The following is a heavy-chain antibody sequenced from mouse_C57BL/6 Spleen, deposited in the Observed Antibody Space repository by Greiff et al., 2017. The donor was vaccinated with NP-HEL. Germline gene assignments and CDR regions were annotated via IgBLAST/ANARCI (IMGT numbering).Heavy chain of an antibody. Sequence: VQLQQPGAELVKPGASVKLSCKASGYTFTSYWMQWVKQRPGQGLEWIGEIDPSDSYTNYNQKFKGKATLTVDTSSSTAYMQLSSLTSEDSAVYYCARSYYDYDGAMDYWGQGTSVTVSS. CDR1: GYTFTSYW. CDR3: ARSYYDYDGAMDY. J-gene: IGHJ4*01. CDR2: IDPSDSYT. D-gene: IGHD2-4*01. V-gene: IGHV1-50*01.